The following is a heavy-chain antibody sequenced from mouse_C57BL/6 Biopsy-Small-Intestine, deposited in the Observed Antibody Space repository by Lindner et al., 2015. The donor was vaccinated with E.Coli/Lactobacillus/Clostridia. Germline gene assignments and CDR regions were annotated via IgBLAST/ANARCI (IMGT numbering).Heavy chain of an antibody. CDR3: ARRELGDYYAMDN. Sequence: VQLQESGAELAKPGASVKLSCKASGYTSASYWMHWVKQRPGQGLEWIGYINPSSGYSKYNQKFKDKATLTADKSSSTAYMQLSSLTYEDSAVYYCARRELGDYYAMDNWGQGTSVTVSS. CDR2: INPSSGYS. J-gene: IGHJ4*01. CDR1: GYTSASYW. D-gene: IGHD4-1*01. V-gene: IGHV1-7*01.